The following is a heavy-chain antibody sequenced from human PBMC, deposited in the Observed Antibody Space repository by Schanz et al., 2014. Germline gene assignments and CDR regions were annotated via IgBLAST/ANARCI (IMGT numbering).Heavy chain of an antibody. CDR2: IDGEGTDT. Sequence: EPLVVESGGGFVHPGGSLRLSCAASGFTFRNNWMHWFRQGPGKELSWVSRIDGEGTDTRYADSVKGRFTISRDNARNMVFLQMSSLRADDTAVYYCAKDCPSDYGDHCFDFWGQGTLVTVSS. V-gene: IGHV3-74*01. J-gene: IGHJ4*02. CDR1: GFTFRNNW. D-gene: IGHD4-17*01. CDR3: AKDCPSDYGDHCFDF.